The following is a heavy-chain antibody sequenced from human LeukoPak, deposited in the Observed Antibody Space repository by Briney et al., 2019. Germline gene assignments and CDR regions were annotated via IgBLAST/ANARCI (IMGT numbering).Heavy chain of an antibody. D-gene: IGHD2-2*01. J-gene: IGHJ4*02. CDR2: IISIFGTA. CDR3: ARGRQRYCSSTSCYLGDY. V-gene: IGHV1-69*13. CDR1: GGTFSSYA. Sequence: GPSVKVSCKASGGTFSSYAISWVRQAPGQGLEWMGGIISIFGTANYAQKFQGRVTITEDESTSTASMALKTVRSQDTGVYFCARGRQRYCSSTSCYLGDYWGQGTLVTVSS.